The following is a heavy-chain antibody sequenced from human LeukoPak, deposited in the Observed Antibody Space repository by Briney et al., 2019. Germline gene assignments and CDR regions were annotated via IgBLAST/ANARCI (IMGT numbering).Heavy chain of an antibody. V-gene: IGHV4-34*01. Sequence: SETLSPTCTVYGGSFSGYYWSWIRQPPGKGLGWIGEINHSGSTNYNPSLKSRVTISVDTSKNQFSLKLSSVTAADTAVYYCARGQRRAAAGTRAYYFDYWGQGTLVTVSS. CDR3: ARGQRRAAAGTRAYYFDY. CDR2: INHSGST. J-gene: IGHJ4*02. CDR1: GGSFSGYY. D-gene: IGHD6-13*01.